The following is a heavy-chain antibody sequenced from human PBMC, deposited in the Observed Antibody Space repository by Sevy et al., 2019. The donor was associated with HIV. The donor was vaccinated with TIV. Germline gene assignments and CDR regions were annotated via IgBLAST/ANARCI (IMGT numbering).Heavy chain of an antibody. D-gene: IGHD1-26*01. CDR2: ISGRDSST. CDR1: GFSFSGYV. V-gene: IGHV3-23*01. Sequence: GGSLRLSCAASGFSFSGYVMNWVRQAPGKGLEWVSSISGRDSSTYYADSVRGRFIISRDNSENTLYLQMNGLRAEDTAVYYCAKVTLWELLAAHDAFVVWGQGTMVTVSS. J-gene: IGHJ3*01. CDR3: AKVTLWELLAAHDAFVV.